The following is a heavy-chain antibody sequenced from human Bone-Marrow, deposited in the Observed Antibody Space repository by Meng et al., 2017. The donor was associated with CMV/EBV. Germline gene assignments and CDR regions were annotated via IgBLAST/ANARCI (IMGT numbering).Heavy chain of an antibody. Sequence: GGSLRLSCAASGFTFSSYAMHWVRQAPGKGLEWVAVISYDGSNKYYADSVKGRFTISRDNSKNTLYLQINSLRAEDTAVYYCARDRYYYDSSGYIGNYGMDVWGQGTTVTVSS. D-gene: IGHD3-22*01. J-gene: IGHJ6*02. CDR3: ARDRYYYDSSGYIGNYGMDV. CDR1: GFTFSSYA. CDR2: ISYDGSNK. V-gene: IGHV3-30-3*01.